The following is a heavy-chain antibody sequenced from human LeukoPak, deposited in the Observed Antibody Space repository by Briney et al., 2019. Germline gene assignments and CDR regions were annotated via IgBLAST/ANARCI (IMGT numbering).Heavy chain of an antibody. D-gene: IGHD3-10*01. V-gene: IGHV3-7*03. CDR2: KKRDENEK. J-gene: IGHJ4*02. CDR1: GYPLSSYC. CDR3: ARDSRGALDQ. Sequence: GGSLRLSCAPSGYPLSSYCMAWVPRARGKIVEWVANKKRDENEKHYAGCVKGLYPISRDNAQHSLYLQMNTVSAEHSADYYCARDSRGALDQWGQGTLVTVSS.